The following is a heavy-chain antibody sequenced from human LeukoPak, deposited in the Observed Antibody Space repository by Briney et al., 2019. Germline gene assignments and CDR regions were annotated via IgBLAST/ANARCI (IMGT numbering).Heavy chain of an antibody. CDR3: VRSGGY. CDR1: GFTFSSPW. Sequence: GGSLRLSCAASGFTFSSPWMNWVRQAPGKGLEWVANIKEDGSEKYYVDSVKGRFTISRDNAKNSLCLQMNSLRAEDTAIYYCVRSGGYWGQGTLVTVSS. J-gene: IGHJ4*02. D-gene: IGHD1-26*01. CDR2: IKEDGSEK. V-gene: IGHV3-7*05.